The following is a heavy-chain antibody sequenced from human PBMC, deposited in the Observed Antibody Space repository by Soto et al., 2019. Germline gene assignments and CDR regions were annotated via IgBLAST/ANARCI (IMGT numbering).Heavy chain of an antibody. D-gene: IGHD6-13*01. CDR2: IKSKTDGGTT. J-gene: IGHJ6*02. CDR1: GFTFSNAW. Sequence: EVQLVESGGGLVKPGGSLRLSCAASGFTFSNAWMSWVRQAPGKGLEWVGRIKSKTDGGTTDNAAPVKGRFTISRDDSKNTLYLQMNSLKTEDTAVYYCTTDRSAGSSWFLFQDYYYYYYGMDVWGQGTTVTVSS. V-gene: IGHV3-15*01. CDR3: TTDRSAGSSWFLFQDYYYYYYGMDV.